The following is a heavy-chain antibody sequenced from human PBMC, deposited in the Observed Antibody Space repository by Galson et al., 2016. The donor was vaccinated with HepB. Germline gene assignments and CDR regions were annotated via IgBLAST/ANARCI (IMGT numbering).Heavy chain of an antibody. D-gene: IGHD5-18*01. CDR3: AADRGYNYEGDAFDI. J-gene: IGHJ3*02. CDR2: IYPADSQI. Sequence: QSGAEVKKPGESLRISCKASGYSFSSFWIGWVRQMPGKGLEWMGIIYPADSQIRYSPSFHGQVTMSVDTSINTAYLEWSSLKVSDSAMYYCAADRGYNYEGDAFDIWGQGTMVTVSS. V-gene: IGHV5-51*01. CDR1: GYSFSSFW.